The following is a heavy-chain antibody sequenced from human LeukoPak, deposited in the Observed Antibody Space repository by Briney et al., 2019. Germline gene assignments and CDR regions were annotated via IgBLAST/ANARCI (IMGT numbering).Heavy chain of an antibody. D-gene: IGHD6-13*01. J-gene: IGHJ4*02. Sequence: ASETLSLTCAVYGGSFSGYYWSWIRQPPGKGPEWIGEINHSGSTNYNPSLKSRVTISVDTSKNQFSLKLSSVTAADTAVYYCARRQLVRSGVDYWGQGTLVTVSS. V-gene: IGHV4-34*01. CDR3: ARRQLVRSGVDY. CDR1: GGSFSGYY. CDR2: INHSGST.